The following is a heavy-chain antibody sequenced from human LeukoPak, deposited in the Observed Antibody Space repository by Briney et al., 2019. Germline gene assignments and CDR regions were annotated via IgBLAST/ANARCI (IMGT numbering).Heavy chain of an antibody. V-gene: IGHV6-1*01. CDR3: ARGNGYPFDY. D-gene: IGHD3-16*01. Sequence: SQTLSLTCAISGDSVSSNSAAWNWIRQSPSRGLEWLGRTYYRSKWYNDYAVSVKGRVTINPDASKKQFSLQLNSVTPEDTAMYYCARGNGYPFDYWGQGTLVTVSS. J-gene: IGHJ4*02. CDR2: TYYRSKWYN. CDR1: GDSVSSNSAA.